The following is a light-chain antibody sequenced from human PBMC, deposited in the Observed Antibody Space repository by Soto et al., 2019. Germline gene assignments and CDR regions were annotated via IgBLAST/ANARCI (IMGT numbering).Light chain of an antibody. CDR3: QQYYDLPIT. CDR1: QSISTS. V-gene: IGKV1-33*01. CDR2: DAS. J-gene: IGKJ5*01. Sequence: DIQLTQSPSSLSASVGDRVTITCRASQSISTSLNWYQQKPGKAPKLLIDDASNLETGVPSRFSGSGSGTHFTFTIASLQPEDTAIYYCQQYYDLPITFGHGGRLEI.